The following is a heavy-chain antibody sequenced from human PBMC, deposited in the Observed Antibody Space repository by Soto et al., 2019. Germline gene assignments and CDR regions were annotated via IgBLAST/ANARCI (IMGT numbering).Heavy chain of an antibody. CDR2: IYPGDSDS. CDR3: ARHKGYCSSTSCYGKDI. Sequence: GESLKISCEGSGYTFTTYWVAWVRQMPGKGLEWVGSIYPGDSDSRYNPSVQGQVTISADRSISTAYLQWNSLKASDTAMYFCARHKGYCSSTSCYGKDIWGQGTTVTVSS. D-gene: IGHD2-15*01. J-gene: IGHJ6*02. V-gene: IGHV5-51*01. CDR1: GYTFTTYW.